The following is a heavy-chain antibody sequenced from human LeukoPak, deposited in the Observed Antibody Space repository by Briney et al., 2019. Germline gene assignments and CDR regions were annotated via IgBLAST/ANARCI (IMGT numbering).Heavy chain of an antibody. V-gene: IGHV1-69*05. CDR3: ARDPYYDSSGFRPDYYYYMDV. CDR2: IIPIFGTA. CDR1: GGTFSSYA. D-gene: IGHD3-22*01. J-gene: IGHJ6*03. Sequence: SVKVSCKASGGTFSSYAISWVRQAPGQGLEWMGRIIPIFGTANYAQKFQGRVTITTDESTSTAYMELSSLRSDDTAVYYCARDPYYDSSGFRPDYYYYMDVWGKGTTVTVSS.